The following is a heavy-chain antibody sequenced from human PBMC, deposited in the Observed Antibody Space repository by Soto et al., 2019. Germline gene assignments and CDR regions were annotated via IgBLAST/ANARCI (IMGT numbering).Heavy chain of an antibody. J-gene: IGHJ4*02. V-gene: IGHV1-18*01. CDR2: ISAYNGNT. D-gene: IGHD3-3*01. Sequence: ASVKVSCKASGYTFTSYGISWVRQAPGQGLEWMGWISAYNGNTNYAQKLQGRVTMTTDTSTSTAYMELRSLRSDDTAVYYCARVRAMPTTHYDFWSGYYEGYYFDYWGQGTLVTVSS. CDR3: ARVRAMPTTHYDFWSGYYEGYYFDY. CDR1: GYTFTSYG.